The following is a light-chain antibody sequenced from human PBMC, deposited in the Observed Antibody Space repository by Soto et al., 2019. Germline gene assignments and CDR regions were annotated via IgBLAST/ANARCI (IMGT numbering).Light chain of an antibody. CDR2: EVT. Sequence: QSALTQPASVSGSPGQSITISCTGSNSDIGAYDYVSWYQQHPGKHPTLLIYEVTFRPSGVPNRFSGSKSGNTATLTISGLLTEDEADYYCGSYASATLIFGGGTKLTVL. V-gene: IGLV2-14*01. CDR3: GSYASATLI. CDR1: NSDIGAYDY. J-gene: IGLJ2*01.